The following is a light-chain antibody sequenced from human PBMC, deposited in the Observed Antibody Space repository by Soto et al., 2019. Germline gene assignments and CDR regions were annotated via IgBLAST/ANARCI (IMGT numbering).Light chain of an antibody. CDR3: QSYDNSLGGSV. J-gene: IGLJ3*02. Sequence: QSALTQPRSVSGSPGQSVTISCTGTSSDVGGYNYVSWYQQHPGKAPKLIIYDVSKRPSGVPDRFSGSKSGTSASLAITGLQDEDEADYYCQSYDNSLGGSVFGGGTKLTVL. CDR1: SSDVGGYNY. V-gene: IGLV2-11*01. CDR2: DVS.